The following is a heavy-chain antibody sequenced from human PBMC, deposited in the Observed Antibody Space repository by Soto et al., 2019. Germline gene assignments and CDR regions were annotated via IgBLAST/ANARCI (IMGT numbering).Heavy chain of an antibody. Sequence: RASVKVSCKASGGTFSSYAISWVRQAPGQGLEWMGGIIPIFGTANYAQKFQGRVTITADKSTSTAYMELSSLRSEDTAVYYCARHLPYWDDFWSGYLYFDYWGQGTLVTVSS. D-gene: IGHD3-3*01. CDR2: IIPIFGTA. CDR3: ARHLPYWDDFWSGYLYFDY. V-gene: IGHV1-69*06. J-gene: IGHJ4*02. CDR1: GGTFSSYA.